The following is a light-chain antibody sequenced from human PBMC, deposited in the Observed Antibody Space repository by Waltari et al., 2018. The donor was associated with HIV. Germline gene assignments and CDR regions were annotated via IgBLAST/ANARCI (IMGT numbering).Light chain of an antibody. Sequence: NVLTQSPGTLSLSPGERVTLPCRTSQTIDTNVLGWYQSKSGQAPRLLFYGSSTRAPGVPDRFSATGSDTGSGTDFTLIINRLEPEDFATYFCLLYGDSPRWTFGPGTKV. CDR1: QTIDTNV. CDR3: LLYGDSPRWT. CDR2: GSS. J-gene: IGKJ1*01. V-gene: IGKV3-20*01.